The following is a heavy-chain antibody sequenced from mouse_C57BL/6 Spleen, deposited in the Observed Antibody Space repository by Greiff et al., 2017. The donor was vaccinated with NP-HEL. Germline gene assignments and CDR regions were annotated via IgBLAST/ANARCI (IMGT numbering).Heavy chain of an antibody. Sequence: DVHLVESGGDLVKPGGSLKLSCAASGFTFSSYGMSWVRQTPDKRLEWVATISSGGSYTYYPDSVKGRFTISRDNAKNTLYLQMSSLKSEDTAMYYCARLGDGYYAWFAYWGQGTLVTVSA. V-gene: IGHV5-6*01. CDR1: GFTFSSYG. D-gene: IGHD2-3*01. J-gene: IGHJ3*01. CDR2: ISSGGSYT. CDR3: ARLGDGYYAWFAY.